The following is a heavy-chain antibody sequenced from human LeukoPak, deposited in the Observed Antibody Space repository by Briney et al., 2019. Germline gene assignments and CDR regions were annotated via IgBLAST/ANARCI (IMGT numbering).Heavy chain of an antibody. D-gene: IGHD3-22*01. Sequence: GGSLRLSCAGSGFSFSSYGMHWVRQAPGKGLEWMAFIRSDGSNKYYADSVKGRFTISRDNSKNTLYLQMNSLRPEDTAVYYCAKDSSGYYYAYWGQGTLVTVSS. CDR2: IRSDGSNK. J-gene: IGHJ4*02. V-gene: IGHV3-30*02. CDR3: AKDSSGYYYAY. CDR1: GFSFSSYG.